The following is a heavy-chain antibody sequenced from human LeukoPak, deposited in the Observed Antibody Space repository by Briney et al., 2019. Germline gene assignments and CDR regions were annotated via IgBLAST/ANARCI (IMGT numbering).Heavy chain of an antibody. Sequence: SETLSLTCAVSGGSISSGGYSWSWIRQPPGKGLEWIGYIYHSGSTYYNPSLKSRVTISVDRSKNQFSLKLSSVTAADTAVYYCARTPGGLTMGRKSHGTSVDVFDVWGQGTMVTVSS. J-gene: IGHJ3*01. CDR1: GGSISSGGYS. V-gene: IGHV4-30-2*01. CDR3: ARTPGGLTMGRKSHGTSVDVFDV. CDR2: IYHSGST. D-gene: IGHD3-10*01.